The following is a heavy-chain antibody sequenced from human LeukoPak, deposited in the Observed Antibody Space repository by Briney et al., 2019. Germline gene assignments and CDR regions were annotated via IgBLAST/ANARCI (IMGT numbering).Heavy chain of an antibody. CDR2: LYQIGST. J-gene: IGHJ3*02. V-gene: IGHV4-38-2*02. CDR1: GYSISSGYY. Sequence: PSQTLSLTCTVSGYSISSGYYWGWIRQPPGKGLEWIGSLYQIGSTYYNPSLKSRVTISVDTSKNLFSLKLSSMTADDTAVYYWARDPLSRWGDEHDFDIWGQGTMVTVSS. D-gene: IGHD3-16*01. CDR3: ARDPLSRWGDEHDFDI.